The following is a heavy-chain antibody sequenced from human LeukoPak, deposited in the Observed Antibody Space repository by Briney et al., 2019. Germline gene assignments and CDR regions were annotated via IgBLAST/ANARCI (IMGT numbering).Heavy chain of an antibody. CDR3: ARAGGGYIVVVPAAFDY. CDR1: GFTFSSYE. CDR2: ISSSGSTI. Sequence: GGSLRLSCAASGFTFSSYEMNWVRQAPGKGLERVSYISSSGSTIYYADSVKGRFTISRDNAKNSLYLQMNSLRAEDTAVYYCARAGGGYIVVVPAAFDYWGQGTLVTVSS. J-gene: IGHJ4*02. D-gene: IGHD2-2*01. V-gene: IGHV3-48*03.